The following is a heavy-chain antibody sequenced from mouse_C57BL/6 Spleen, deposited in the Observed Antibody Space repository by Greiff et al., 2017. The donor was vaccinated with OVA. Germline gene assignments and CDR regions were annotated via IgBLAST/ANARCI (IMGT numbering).Heavy chain of an antibody. CDR1: GYSFTDYN. Sequence: EVKLQESGPELVKPGASVKISCKASGYSFTDYNMNWVKQSNGKSLEWIGVINPNYGTTSYNQKFKGKATLTVNQSSSTAYMQLNSLTSEDSAVYYCARGGYYDYEDYYAMDYWGQGTSVTVSS. V-gene: IGHV1-39*01. CDR2: INPNYGTT. D-gene: IGHD2-4*01. CDR3: ARGGYYDYEDYYAMDY. J-gene: IGHJ4*01.